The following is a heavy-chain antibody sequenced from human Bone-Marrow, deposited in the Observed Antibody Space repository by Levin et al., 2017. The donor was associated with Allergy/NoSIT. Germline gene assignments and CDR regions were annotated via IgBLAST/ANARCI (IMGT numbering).Heavy chain of an antibody. J-gene: IGHJ4*02. CDR3: AKASRGDYGADYLDY. D-gene: IGHD4-17*01. V-gene: IGHV3-30*18. CDR1: GFTFKNYG. Sequence: RAGGSLRLSCAVSGFTFKNYGMHWVRQAPGKGLEWVARISYDGNNKYYTDSVKGRFTISRDNSKNTLSLQINSLRAEDTAVYYCAKASRGDYGADYLDYWGQGSLVTISS. CDR2: ISYDGNNK.